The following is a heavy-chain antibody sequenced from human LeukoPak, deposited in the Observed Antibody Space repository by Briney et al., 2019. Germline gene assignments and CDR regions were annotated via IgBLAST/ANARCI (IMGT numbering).Heavy chain of an antibody. D-gene: IGHD6-6*01. Sequence: ASVKVSCKASGYTFTGYYMHWVRQAPGQGLEWMGWINPNSGGTNYAQKFQGRVTMTRDTSISTAYMELSRLRSDDTAVYYCATATAARPYYYYYYYMDVWGKGTTVTVS. CDR3: ATATAARPYYYYYYYMDV. V-gene: IGHV1-2*02. J-gene: IGHJ6*03. CDR1: GYTFTGYY. CDR2: INPNSGGT.